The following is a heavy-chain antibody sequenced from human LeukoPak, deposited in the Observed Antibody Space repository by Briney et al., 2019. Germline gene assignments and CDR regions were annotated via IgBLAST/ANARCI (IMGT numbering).Heavy chain of an antibody. CDR3: AREEGTY. D-gene: IGHD3-10*01. CDR1: GFTFSSRM. V-gene: IGHV3-7*01. Sequence: GGSLRLSCVVSGFTFSSRMMTWVRQAPGKGLEWVANINQDGSEKNYVDSVKGRSTISRDNARNSLYLQMNSLRAEGTAVYYWAREEGTYWGQGTLVTVSS. J-gene: IGHJ4*02. CDR2: INQDGSEK.